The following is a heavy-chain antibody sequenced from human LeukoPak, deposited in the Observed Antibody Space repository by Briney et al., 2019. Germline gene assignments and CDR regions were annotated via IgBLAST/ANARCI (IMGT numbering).Heavy chain of an antibody. J-gene: IGHJ4*02. D-gene: IGHD6-19*01. CDR1: GFTFSSYA. Sequence: GGSLRLSCAASGFTFSSYAMTWVRQAPGKGLEWVSAISGSGSSTYSTDSVKGRFTISRDNSKNTLYLQMSSLRAEDTAVYYCARETVAGPNFDYWGQGTLVTVSS. CDR2: ISGSGSST. V-gene: IGHV3-23*01. CDR3: ARETVAGPNFDY.